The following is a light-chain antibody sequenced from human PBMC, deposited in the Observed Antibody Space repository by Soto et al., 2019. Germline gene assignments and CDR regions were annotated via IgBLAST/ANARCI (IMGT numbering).Light chain of an antibody. V-gene: IGKV2-28*01. CDR2: LGS. CDR1: QSLLQSNGYNY. J-gene: IGKJ4*01. Sequence: IVMTQSPLSLPVIPGEPASISCRSSQSLLQSNGYNYLDWYVQKPGQSPQLLIYLGSNRASGVPDRFSGSGSGTDFTFTISSLQAEDTATYYCQQYDDIPPMTFGGGT. CDR3: QQYDDIPPMT.